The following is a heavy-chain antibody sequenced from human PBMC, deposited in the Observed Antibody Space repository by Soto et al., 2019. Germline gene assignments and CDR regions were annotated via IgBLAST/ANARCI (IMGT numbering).Heavy chain of an antibody. J-gene: IGHJ6*02. V-gene: IGHV3-53*01. CDR3: AANDYSNYGRDV. CDR1: GFTVSSDY. CDR2: IYIGGST. Sequence: PGGSLRLSCAASGFTVSSDYMSWVRQAPGKGLGWVSVIYIGGSTYYADSVEGRFTISRDNSKNKLYLQMTCLRAEDTAVYYCAANDYSNYGRDVWGQGTTVTVSS.